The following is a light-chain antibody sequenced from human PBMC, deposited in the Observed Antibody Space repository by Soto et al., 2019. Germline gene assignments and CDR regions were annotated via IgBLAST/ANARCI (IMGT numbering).Light chain of an antibody. CDR3: QQRSNWPRT. CDR2: DAS. V-gene: IGKV3-11*01. Sequence: EIVITQSPATLSVSPGERATLSCRASQSINTYLAWFQQKPGQAPRLLIYDASNRATGISARFSGSGSGTDFTLTISSLEPEDSALYFCQQRSNWPRTFGQGTKVDIK. CDR1: QSINTY. J-gene: IGKJ1*01.